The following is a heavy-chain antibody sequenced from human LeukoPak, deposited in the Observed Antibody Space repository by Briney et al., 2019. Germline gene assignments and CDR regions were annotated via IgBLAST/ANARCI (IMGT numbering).Heavy chain of an antibody. CDR3: ARSHSLAAAVHFDY. CDR2: IYTSGST. Sequence: SETLSLTCTVSGYSISSGYYWGWIRQPAGKGLEWIGRIYTSGSTNYNPSLKSRVTISVDTSKNQFSLKLSSVTAADTAVYYCARSHSLAAAVHFDYWGQGTLVTVSS. J-gene: IGHJ4*02. D-gene: IGHD6-13*01. CDR1: GYSISSGYY. V-gene: IGHV4-61*02.